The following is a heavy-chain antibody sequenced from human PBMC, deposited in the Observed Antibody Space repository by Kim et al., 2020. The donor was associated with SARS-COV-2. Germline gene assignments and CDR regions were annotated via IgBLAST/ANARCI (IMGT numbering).Heavy chain of an antibody. V-gene: IGHV4-39*01. CDR2: IYYSGST. CDR3: VGCEGVRGGQQLVYYYYYGMDV. J-gene: IGHJ6*02. Sequence: SETLSLTCTVSGGSISSSSYYWGWIRQPPGKGLEWIGSIYYSGSTYYNPSLKSRVTISVDTSKNQFSLKLSSVTAADTAVYYCVGCEGVRGGQQLVYYYYYGMDVWGHGTTVTVSS. D-gene: IGHD6-13*01. CDR1: GGSISSSSYY.